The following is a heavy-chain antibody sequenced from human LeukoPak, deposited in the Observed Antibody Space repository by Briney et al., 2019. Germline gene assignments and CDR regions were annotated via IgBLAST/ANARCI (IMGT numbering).Heavy chain of an antibody. J-gene: IGHJ4*02. V-gene: IGHV3-23*01. CDR3: AKDGSALWTIARPYYFDY. CDR2: IDGGGTNT. CDR1: GFTFKRYH. Sequence: PGGSLRLSCAASGFTFKRYHMSWVRQAPGKGLDWVSSIDGGGTNTYYADSAKGRFTISRDNSKNTLYLHMNSLRAEDTAVYYCAKDGSALWTIARPYYFDYWGQGTLVTVSS. D-gene: IGHD5-24*01.